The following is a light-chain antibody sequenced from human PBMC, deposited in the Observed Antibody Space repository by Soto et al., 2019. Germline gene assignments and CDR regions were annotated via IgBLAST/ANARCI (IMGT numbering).Light chain of an antibody. J-gene: IGLJ2*01. CDR3: LSTDSSGTMWV. V-gene: IGLV3-16*01. CDR1: ALPKKY. Sequence: SYELTQPPSVSVSLGQMARITCSGEALPKKYAYWHQQKPGQSPVVVIYKNNERPSGIPERFSGSSSGTMVTLTISGVQADDEADYYCLSTDSSGTMWVFGGGTKVTVL. CDR2: KNN.